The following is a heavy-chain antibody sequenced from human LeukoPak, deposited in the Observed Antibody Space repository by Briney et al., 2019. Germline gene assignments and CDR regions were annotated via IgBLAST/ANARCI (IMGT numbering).Heavy chain of an antibody. D-gene: IGHD5-12*01. J-gene: IGHJ4*02. CDR1: GFTVSSNY. CDR2: IYSGGST. CDR3: ARDRGSYAWDY. V-gene: IGHV3-66*02. Sequence: GGSLRLSCAASGFTVSSNYKNWVRQAPGKGLEWVSVIYSGGSTYYADSVKGRFTISRDNSKNTLYLQMNSLRPEDTAVYYCARDRGSYAWDYWGQGTLVTVSS.